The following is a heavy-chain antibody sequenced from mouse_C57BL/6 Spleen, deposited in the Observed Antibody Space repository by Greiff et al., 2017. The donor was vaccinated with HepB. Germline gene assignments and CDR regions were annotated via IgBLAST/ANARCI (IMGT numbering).Heavy chain of an antibody. J-gene: IGHJ2*01. CDR2: INPNNGGT. D-gene: IGHD2-4*01. CDR1: GYTFTDYN. CDR3: ARREIYYDYDGFDY. V-gene: IGHV1-22*01. Sequence: EVQRVESGPELVKPGASVKMSCKASGYTFTDYNMHWVKQSHGKSLEWIGYINPNNGGTSYNQKFKGKATLTVNKSSSTAYMELRSLTSEDSAVYYCARREIYYDYDGFDYWGQGTTLTVSS.